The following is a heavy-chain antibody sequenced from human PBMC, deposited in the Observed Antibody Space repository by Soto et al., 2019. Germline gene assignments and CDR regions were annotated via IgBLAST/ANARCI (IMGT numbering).Heavy chain of an antibody. CDR3: ARDSSFNRFDP. J-gene: IGHJ5*02. V-gene: IGHV4-59*01. CDR2: IYYSGST. D-gene: IGHD2-15*01. CDR1: GGSICSYY. Sequence: SETLSLTCTVSGGSICSYYWSWIRQPPGKGLEWIGYIYYSGSTNYNPSLKSRVTISVDTSKNQFSLKLSSVTAADTAVYYCARDSSFNRFDPWGQGTLVTVSS.